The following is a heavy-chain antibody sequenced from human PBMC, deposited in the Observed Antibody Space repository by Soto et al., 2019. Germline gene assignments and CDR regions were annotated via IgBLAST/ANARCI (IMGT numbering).Heavy chain of an antibody. V-gene: IGHV4-4*02. CDR2: TFQSGST. J-gene: IGHJ5*02. Sequence: KASETLSLTCGVSGGTIRSPDWWTWVRQPPGKGLEWIGETFQSGSTNYTPSLGSRVTISVDKSKNQFSLTLTSVTAADTAVYFCARGRGRYSSGWSWFDPWGQGILVTVSS. CDR1: GGTIRSPDW. CDR3: ARGRGRYSSGWSWFDP. D-gene: IGHD6-19*01.